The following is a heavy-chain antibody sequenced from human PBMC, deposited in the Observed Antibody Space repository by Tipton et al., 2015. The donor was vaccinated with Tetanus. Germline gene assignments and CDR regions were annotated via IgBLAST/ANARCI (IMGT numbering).Heavy chain of an antibody. D-gene: IGHD2-21*01. CDR1: GDSIGSRSYY. Sequence: TLSLTCSVSGDSIGSRSYYWGWIRQPPGKGLEWIGTFYYGGRTYFNLSLKSRLTMSVDTSKNQFSLNLTSVTAADTARYFCVRHGGLVGIYFRDWGQGTLVAVSS. J-gene: IGHJ4*02. CDR3: VRHGGLVGIYFRD. CDR2: FYYGGRT. V-gene: IGHV4-39*01.